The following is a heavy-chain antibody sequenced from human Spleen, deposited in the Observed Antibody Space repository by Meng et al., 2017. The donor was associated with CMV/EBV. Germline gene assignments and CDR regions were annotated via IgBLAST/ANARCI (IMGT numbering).Heavy chain of an antibody. V-gene: IGHV1-18*04. CDR2: IRAYNGNT. Sequence: QVQLVQSGAEVKKPGASVKVSCKTSGYIFSSLSISWVRQAPGQGLEWMGWIRAYNGNTNYAQKLQGRVTMTTDTSTSTAYMELRSLRSDDTAVYYCARSPRLQYLAYWGQGTLVTVSS. J-gene: IGHJ4*02. CDR3: ARSPRLQYLAY. CDR1: GYIFSSLS. D-gene: IGHD4-11*01.